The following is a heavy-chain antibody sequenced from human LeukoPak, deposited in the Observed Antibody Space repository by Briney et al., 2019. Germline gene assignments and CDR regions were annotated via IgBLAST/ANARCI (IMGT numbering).Heavy chain of an antibody. CDR1: GYTFISYG. D-gene: IGHD3-22*01. J-gene: IGHJ2*01. Sequence: ASVKVSCMASGYTFISYGTSWVRQAPGQGLEWMGWISAYNGNTNYAQKLKGRVTMTTDPSTSTAYMELRSLRSDDTAVYYCARVYYDSSAYWYFDLWGRGTLVTVSS. V-gene: IGHV1-18*01. CDR2: ISAYNGNT. CDR3: ARVYYDSSAYWYFDL.